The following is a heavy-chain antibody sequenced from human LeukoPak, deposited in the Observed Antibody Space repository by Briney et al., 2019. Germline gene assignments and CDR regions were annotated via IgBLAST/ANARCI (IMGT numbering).Heavy chain of an antibody. Sequence: SETLSLTCTVSGVSIGSYYWSWVRQSPGKGLEWIGYIYYSGSTNYNPSLKSRVTISVDTSKNQFSLRLSSVTAADTAVYYCARYYGAGSYSAYYYFGMDVWGQGTTVTVSS. CDR1: GVSIGSYY. D-gene: IGHD3-10*01. CDR2: IYYSGST. V-gene: IGHV4-59*08. CDR3: ARYYGAGSYSAYYYFGMDV. J-gene: IGHJ6*02.